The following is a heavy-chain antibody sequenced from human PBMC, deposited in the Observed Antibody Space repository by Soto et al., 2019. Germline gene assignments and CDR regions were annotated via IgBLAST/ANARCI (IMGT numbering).Heavy chain of an antibody. V-gene: IGHV6-1*01. Sequence: SQTLSLTCAISGDSVSSNSAAWNWIRQSPSRGLEWLGRTYYRSKWYNDYAVSVKSRITINPDTSKNQFSLQLNSVTPEDTAVYYCARERANYGDPYLYYYYGMDVWGQGTTVTVSS. CDR2: TYYRSKWYN. J-gene: IGHJ6*02. CDR1: GDSVSSNSAA. CDR3: ARERANYGDPYLYYYYGMDV. D-gene: IGHD4-17*01.